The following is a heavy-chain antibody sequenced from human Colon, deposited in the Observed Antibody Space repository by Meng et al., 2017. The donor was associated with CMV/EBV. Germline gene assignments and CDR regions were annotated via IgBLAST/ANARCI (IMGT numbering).Heavy chain of an antibody. CDR3: ARDRRLTVVGRPPLGWSDT. D-gene: IGHD6-13*01. J-gene: IGHJ5*02. Sequence: SETLSLTCTVSGGSISSTSYSWGWIRQPPGKGLEWIGSIYYSGNTYYNPSLKSRVTMSIDTSKNLFSLKVTSVTAADTAVYYCARDRRLTVVGRPPLGWSDTWGQGTLVTVSS. CDR1: GGSISSTSYS. CDR2: IYYSGNT. V-gene: IGHV4-39*07.